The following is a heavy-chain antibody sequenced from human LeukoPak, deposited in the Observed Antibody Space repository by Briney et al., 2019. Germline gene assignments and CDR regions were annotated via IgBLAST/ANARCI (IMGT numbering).Heavy chain of an antibody. Sequence: SETLSLTCTVSGVSISRGGYHWSWIRQQPGKGLEWIGYIYYSGSTYYNPSLKSRVTISVDTSKNQFSLKLSSVTAADTAVYYCARTIRAPAHFDYWGQGTLVTASS. CDR2: IYYSGST. D-gene: IGHD5-24*01. CDR1: GVSISRGGYH. J-gene: IGHJ4*02. CDR3: ARTIRAPAHFDY. V-gene: IGHV4-31*03.